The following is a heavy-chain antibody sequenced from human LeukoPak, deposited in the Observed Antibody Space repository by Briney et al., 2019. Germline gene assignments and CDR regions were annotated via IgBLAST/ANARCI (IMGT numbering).Heavy chain of an antibody. CDR3: AKDLPRNCSGGSCYYYYYMDV. Sequence: GGSLRLSCAASGFTFSSYAMSWVRQAPGKGLEWVSDISGSGGSTYYADSVKGRFTISRDNSKNTLYLQMNSLRAEDTAVYYCAKDLPRNCSGGSCYYYYYMDVWGKGTTVTVSS. D-gene: IGHD2-15*01. J-gene: IGHJ6*03. CDR1: GFTFSSYA. CDR2: ISGSGGST. V-gene: IGHV3-23*01.